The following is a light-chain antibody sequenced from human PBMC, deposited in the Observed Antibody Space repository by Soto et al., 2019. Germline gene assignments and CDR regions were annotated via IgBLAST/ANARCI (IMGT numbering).Light chain of an antibody. CDR2: LNSDGSH. CDR3: QTWGTGSWV. CDR1: SGHSSYA. J-gene: IGLJ3*02. Sequence: QTVLTQSPSASASLGASVKLTCTLSSGHSSYAIAWHQQQPEKGPRYLMKLNSDGSHSKGDGIPDRFSGSSSGAERYLAISSLQSEDEAGYYCQTWGTGSWVFGGGTKLTVL. V-gene: IGLV4-69*01.